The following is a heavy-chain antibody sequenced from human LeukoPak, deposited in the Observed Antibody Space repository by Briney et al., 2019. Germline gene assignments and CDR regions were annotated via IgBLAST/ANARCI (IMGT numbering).Heavy chain of an antibody. CDR2: IWNGGSKK. CDR3: AKVMYSSSWDQMDV. D-gene: IGHD2-2*01. Sequence: GRSLRLSCGASGFTFRSYGMHWVRQAPGKGLEWVAVIWNGGSKKYYADSVKGRFTISRDNSKNTLYLQMNSLRVEDTAVYYCAKVMYSSSWDQMDVWGKGTTVSVSS. V-gene: IGHV3-33*06. J-gene: IGHJ6*04. CDR1: GFTFRSYG.